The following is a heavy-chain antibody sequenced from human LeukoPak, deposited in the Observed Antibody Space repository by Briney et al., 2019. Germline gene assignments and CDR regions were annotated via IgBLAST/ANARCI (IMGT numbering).Heavy chain of an antibody. V-gene: IGHV3-48*01. CDR3: ARDSSGGSGPYNWFDP. D-gene: IGHD2-15*01. Sequence: GGSLRPSCAASGFTFSTYSMNWVRQAPGKGLEWVSYISNIASTIYYADSVKGRFTISRDNAKNSLYLQMNSLRAEDTAVYYCARDSSGGSGPYNWFDPWGQGTLVTVSS. J-gene: IGHJ5*02. CDR1: GFTFSTYS. CDR2: ISNIASTI.